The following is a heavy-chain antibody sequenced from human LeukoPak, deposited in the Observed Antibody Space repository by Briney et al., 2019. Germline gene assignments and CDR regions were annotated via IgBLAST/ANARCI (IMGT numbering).Heavy chain of an antibody. Sequence: GASVKVSCKASGYTFTGYYMHWVRQAPGQGLEWMGWINPNSGGTNYARKFQGRVTMTRDTSISTAYMELSGLRSDDTAVYYCARGDIVVVPAAMAGGDYWGQGTLVTVSS. CDR1: GYTFTGYY. J-gene: IGHJ4*02. V-gene: IGHV1-2*02. CDR2: INPNSGGT. D-gene: IGHD2-2*01. CDR3: ARGDIVVVPAAMAGGDY.